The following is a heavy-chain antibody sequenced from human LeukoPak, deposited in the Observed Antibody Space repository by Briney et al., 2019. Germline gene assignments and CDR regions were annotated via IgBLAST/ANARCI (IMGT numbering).Heavy chain of an antibody. D-gene: IGHD6-13*01. Sequence: SETLSLTCAVYGGSFSGYYWSWIRQPPGKGLEWIGYIYYSGSTNYNPSLKSRVTISVDTSKNQFSLKLSSVTAADTAVYYCARQSSTWYYFDYWGQGPLVTVSS. CDR1: GGSFSGYY. J-gene: IGHJ4*02. V-gene: IGHV4-59*01. CDR2: IYYSGST. CDR3: ARQSSTWYYFDY.